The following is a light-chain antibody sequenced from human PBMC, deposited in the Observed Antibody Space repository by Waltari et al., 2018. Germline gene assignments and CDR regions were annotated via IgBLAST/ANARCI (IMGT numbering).Light chain of an antibody. Sequence: EIVMTQSPATLSVSPGDRCTLSCRASQRVRSNLAWYQQTPGQAPSRLLYGATTRATGSSARFSGSGCGTEFTLTISSMQSEDFAVYYCQQYNNSPPLTFGGGTKVEIK. CDR1: QRVRSN. J-gene: IGKJ4*01. V-gene: IGKV3-15*01. CDR2: GAT. CDR3: QQYNNSPPLT.